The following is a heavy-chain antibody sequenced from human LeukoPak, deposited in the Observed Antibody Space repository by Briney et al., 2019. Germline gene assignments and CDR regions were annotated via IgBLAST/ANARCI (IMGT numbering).Heavy chain of an antibody. CDR2: INPSGGST. V-gene: IGHV1-46*01. CDR3: ARGDEVTYCYDSSGSY. CDR1: GYTFTSYY. J-gene: IGHJ1*01. Sequence: ASVKVSCKASGYTFTSYYMHWVRQAPEQGLEWMGIINPSGGSTSYAQKFQGRVTMTRDTSTSTVHMELSSLRSEDTAVYYCARGDEVTYCYDSSGSYWGQGTLVTVSS. D-gene: IGHD3-22*01.